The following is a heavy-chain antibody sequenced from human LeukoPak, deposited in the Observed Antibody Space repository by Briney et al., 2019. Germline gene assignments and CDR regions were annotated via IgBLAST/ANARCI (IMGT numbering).Heavy chain of an antibody. J-gene: IGHJ4*02. CDR1: GFSFTNFW. V-gene: IGHV3-7*04. CDR3: ARGDAFSGDH. CDR2: IHPEGNEK. Sequence: GGSLRLSCAVSGFSFTNFWMSWVRQAPGRGLEWVANIHPEGNEKYHVESVKGRFTISRDNTKNLLFLQMNGLRVEDTTVYYCARGDAFSGDHWGQGALVTVSS.